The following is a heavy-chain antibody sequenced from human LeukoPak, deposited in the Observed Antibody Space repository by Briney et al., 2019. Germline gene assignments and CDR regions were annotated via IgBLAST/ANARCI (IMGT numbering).Heavy chain of an antibody. CDR1: GGTFSSYA. CDR3: AIGRGGRIAVPGYWFNP. Sequence: ASVKVSCKASGGTFSSYAISWVRQAPGQGLEWMGGIIPIFGTANYAQKFQGRVTITADESTSTAYMEPSSLRSEDTAVYYCAIGRGGRIAVPGYWFNPWGQGTLVTVSS. CDR2: IIPIFGTA. D-gene: IGHD6-19*01. J-gene: IGHJ5*02. V-gene: IGHV1-69*13.